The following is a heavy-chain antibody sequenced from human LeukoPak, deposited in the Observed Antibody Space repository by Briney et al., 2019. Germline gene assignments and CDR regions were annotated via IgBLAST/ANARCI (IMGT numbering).Heavy chain of an antibody. CDR2: ISGSGGST. Sequence: TGGSLRLSCAASGFTFSSYAMSWVRQAPGKGLEWVSAISGSGGSTYYADSVKGRFTISRDNSKNTLYLQVNSLRAEDTAVYYCAKDPSRATNVNWFDPGAREPWSPSPQ. V-gene: IGHV3-23*01. CDR1: GFTFSSYA. J-gene: IGHJ5*02. D-gene: IGHD1/OR15-1a*01. CDR3: AKDPSRATNVNWFDP.